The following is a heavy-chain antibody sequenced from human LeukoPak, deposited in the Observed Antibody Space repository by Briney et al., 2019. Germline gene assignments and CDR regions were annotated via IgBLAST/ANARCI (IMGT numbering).Heavy chain of an antibody. Sequence: GGSLRLSCAASGFTFSDYYMTWIRQAPGKGLEWLSYINTGSTYTNYANSVKGRFTISRDNSKNTLYLQMNSLRAEDTAVYYCARDHPNCSGGSCYSIFDYWGQGTLVTVSS. CDR1: GFTFSDYY. CDR2: INTGSTYT. J-gene: IGHJ4*02. CDR3: ARDHPNCSGGSCYSIFDY. V-gene: IGHV3-11*05. D-gene: IGHD2-15*01.